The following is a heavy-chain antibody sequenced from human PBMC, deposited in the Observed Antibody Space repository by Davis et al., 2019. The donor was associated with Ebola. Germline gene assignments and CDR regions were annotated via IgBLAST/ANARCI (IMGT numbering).Heavy chain of an antibody. V-gene: IGHV3-74*01. CDR2: INPDGDST. Sequence: PGGSLRLSCAASGFTFSSYSMNWVRQAPGKGLVWVSRINPDGDSTTYADSVRGRFTISRDNSKNTLYLQMNSLRAEDTAVYYCARDFAYSSGWEGGYFDLWGRGTLVTVSS. CDR1: GFTFSSYS. D-gene: IGHD6-19*01. CDR3: ARDFAYSSGWEGGYFDL. J-gene: IGHJ2*01.